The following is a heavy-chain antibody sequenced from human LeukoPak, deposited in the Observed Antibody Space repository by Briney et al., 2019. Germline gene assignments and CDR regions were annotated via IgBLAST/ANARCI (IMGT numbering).Heavy chain of an antibody. CDR2: ISAYNGDT. V-gene: IGHV1-18*01. Sequence: ASVKVSCKASGYTFTSYAMNRVRQAPGQGLEWMGWISAYNGDTKYGQNFQGRVTMTTDTSTTTAYMDLRSLSSDDTAVYYCGRVDMATTKDYWGQGTLVTVSS. D-gene: IGHD5-24*01. J-gene: IGHJ4*02. CDR3: GRVDMATTKDY. CDR1: GYTFTSYA.